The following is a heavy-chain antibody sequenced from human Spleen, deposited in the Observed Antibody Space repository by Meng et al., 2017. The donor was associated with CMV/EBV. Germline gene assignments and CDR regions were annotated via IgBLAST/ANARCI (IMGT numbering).Heavy chain of an antibody. J-gene: IGHJ5*02. V-gene: IGHV3-7*01. CDR3: ARGGHTYYDFWSGYYPEFWFDP. CDR2: IKQDGSEK. D-gene: IGHD3-3*01. Sequence: GGSLRLACAVSGFTFSSYWMSWVSQAPGKGLEWVANIKQDGSEKYYVDSVKGRFTISRDNAQISLYLQMNSLRAEDTAVYYCARGGHTYYDFWSGYYPEFWFDPWGQGTLVTVSS. CDR1: GFTFSSYW.